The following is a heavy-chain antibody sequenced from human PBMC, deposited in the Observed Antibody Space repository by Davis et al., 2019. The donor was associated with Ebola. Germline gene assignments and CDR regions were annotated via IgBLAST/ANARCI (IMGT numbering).Heavy chain of an antibody. CDR2: ISSTGNTI. CDR3: ARYQGHDPHWFDP. V-gene: IGHV3-48*03. Sequence: GESLKISCAASGFTFNSYEMHWVRQAPGKGLEWVSYISSTGNTIYYEDSVKGRFTISRDNAKNSLYLQMNSLRAEDTAVYYCARYQGHDPHWFDPWGQGTLVTVSS. J-gene: IGHJ5*02. CDR1: GFTFNSYE. D-gene: IGHD3-16*01.